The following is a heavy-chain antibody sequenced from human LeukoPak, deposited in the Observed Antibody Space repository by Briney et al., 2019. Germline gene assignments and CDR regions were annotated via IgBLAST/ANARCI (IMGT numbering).Heavy chain of an antibody. CDR3: ARVGLTSSGWSGDRFDP. D-gene: IGHD6-19*01. Sequence: GASVKVSCKASGYTFTSYDINWVRQATGQGLEWMGWMNPNSGNTGYAQKFQGRVTMTRNTSISTAYMELSSLRSEDTAVYYCARVGLTSSGWSGDRFDPWGQGTLVTVSS. J-gene: IGHJ5*02. V-gene: IGHV1-8*01. CDR2: MNPNSGNT. CDR1: GYTFTSYD.